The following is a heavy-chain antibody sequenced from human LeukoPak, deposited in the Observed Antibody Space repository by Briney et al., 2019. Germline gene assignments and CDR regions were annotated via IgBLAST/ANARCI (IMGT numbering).Heavy chain of an antibody. CDR3: ASRRSELRYFDHTAAFDI. Sequence: GGSLRLSCAASGFTFSDYYMSWIRQAPGKGLEWVSYISSSGSTIYYADSVKGRFTISRDNAKNSLYLQMNSLRAEDTAVYYCASRRSELRYFDHTAAFDIWGQGTMVTVSS. CDR2: ISSSGSTI. V-gene: IGHV3-11*01. D-gene: IGHD3-9*01. CDR1: GFTFSDYY. J-gene: IGHJ3*02.